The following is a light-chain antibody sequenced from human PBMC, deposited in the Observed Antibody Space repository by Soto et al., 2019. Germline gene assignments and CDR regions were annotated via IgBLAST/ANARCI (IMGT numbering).Light chain of an antibody. Sequence: AIQVTQSPSSLSASVGDRVTITCRASQGIRNDLGWYQQKPGEAPKLLIYAASILQSGVPSRFSGSGSGTDFTLTISSLQPEDFATYYCLQDYDYPVTFGGGTKVDIK. CDR1: QGIRND. CDR3: LQDYDYPVT. J-gene: IGKJ4*01. V-gene: IGKV1-6*01. CDR2: AAS.